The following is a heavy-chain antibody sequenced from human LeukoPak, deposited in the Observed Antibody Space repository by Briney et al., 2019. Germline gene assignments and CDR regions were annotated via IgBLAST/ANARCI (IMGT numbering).Heavy chain of an antibody. CDR2: INPSGGT. CDR1: GYTFSIYN. Sequence: ASVKVSCKASGYTFSIYNMHWVRQAPRQGLEWMGIINPSGGTSYAQKLQGRITMTRDTSTSTLLMELSSLRSEDTAVYYCAREGVAGTGLDYWGQGTLVTVSS. D-gene: IGHD6-13*01. V-gene: IGHV1-46*01. CDR3: AREGVAGTGLDY. J-gene: IGHJ4*02.